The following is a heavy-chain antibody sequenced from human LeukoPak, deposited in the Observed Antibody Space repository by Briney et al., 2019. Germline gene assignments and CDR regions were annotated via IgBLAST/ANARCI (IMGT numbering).Heavy chain of an antibody. Sequence: PGGSLRLSCAASGFSFSTYSMNWVRQAPGKGLERVSYISGSGSTIYYPDSVKGRFTISRDNAKNSLYLQMNSLRAEDTAVYYCARDRGDYDSSGYFHYFDYWGQGTLVTVSS. CDR1: GFSFSTYS. D-gene: IGHD3-22*01. V-gene: IGHV3-48*04. CDR2: ISGSGSTI. J-gene: IGHJ4*02. CDR3: ARDRGDYDSSGYFHYFDY.